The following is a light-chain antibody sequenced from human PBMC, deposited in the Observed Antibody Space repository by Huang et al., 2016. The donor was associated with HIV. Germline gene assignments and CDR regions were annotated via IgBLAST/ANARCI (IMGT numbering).Light chain of an antibody. CDR3: QQCNNWPLS. Sequence: EILMTQSPATLSVSPGERATLSCRASQRVSSNLAWYQQKPGQAPRLLIYGASTRATGIPARFSGSGSGTDFTLTVSSLQSEDFAVYYCQQCNNWPLSFGGGTKVEIK. J-gene: IGKJ4*01. CDR1: QRVSSN. CDR2: GAS. V-gene: IGKV3-15*01.